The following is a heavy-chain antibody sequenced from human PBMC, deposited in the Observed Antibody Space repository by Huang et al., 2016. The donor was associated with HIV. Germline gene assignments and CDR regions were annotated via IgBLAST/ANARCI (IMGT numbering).Heavy chain of an antibody. J-gene: IGHJ3*01. CDR3: TREYTVAGAFDL. CDR2: ISNDGSSR. CDR1: GFSFANYA. V-gene: IGHV3-30-3*01. D-gene: IGHD5-12*01. Sequence: QVQLVESGGGVVQPGRSLRLSCAASGFSFANYAMHWVRQGPVKRLEWVTFISNDGSSRYYAESVKGRFTISRDNFKNALYLQMNRLRGDDTAVYYCTREYTVAGAFDLWGQGTMVTVSS.